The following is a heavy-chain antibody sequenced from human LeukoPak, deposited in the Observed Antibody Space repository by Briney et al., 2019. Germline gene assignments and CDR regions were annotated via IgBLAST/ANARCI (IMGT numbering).Heavy chain of an antibody. CDR1: GGSISSGSYY. V-gene: IGHV4-61*02. Sequence: PSETLSLTCTVSGGSISSGSYYWSWIRQPAGKGLEWIGRIYTSGGTNYNPSLKSRVTISVDTSKNQFSLKLSSVTAAHTAVYYCAKSNGYGLIDIWGKGTMVTVSS. CDR2: IYTSGGT. D-gene: IGHD3-22*01. CDR3: AKSNGYGLIDI. J-gene: IGHJ3*02.